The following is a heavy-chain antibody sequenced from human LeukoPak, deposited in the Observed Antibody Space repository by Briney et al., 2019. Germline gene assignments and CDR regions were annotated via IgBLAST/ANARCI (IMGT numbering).Heavy chain of an antibody. Sequence: GGSLRLSCAASGFIFSNYAMTWVRQAPGRGLEWVSTISGGGGITYYADSVKGRFTISRDNSKNTVYLQMSSLRAEDTAVYYCANHLGGVSVLAYFDYWGQGTLVTVSS. D-gene: IGHD3-16*01. J-gene: IGHJ4*02. CDR3: ANHLGGVSVLAYFDY. CDR1: GFIFSNYA. CDR2: ISGGGGIT. V-gene: IGHV3-23*01.